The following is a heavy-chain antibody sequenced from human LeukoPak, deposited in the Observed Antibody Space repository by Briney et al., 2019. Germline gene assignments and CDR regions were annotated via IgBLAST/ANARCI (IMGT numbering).Heavy chain of an antibody. CDR1: GFTFSTYW. V-gene: IGHV3-7*01. CDR2: INQDGSQK. Sequence: PGGSLRLSCAASGFTFSTYWLSWVRQAPGKGLEGVANINQDGSQKYYVDSVKGRFTISRDNAKNSLYLQMNSLRAEDTAVYYCARDSGLAVAGLLDYWGQGTLVTVSS. CDR3: ARDSGLAVAGLLDY. J-gene: IGHJ4*02. D-gene: IGHD6-19*01.